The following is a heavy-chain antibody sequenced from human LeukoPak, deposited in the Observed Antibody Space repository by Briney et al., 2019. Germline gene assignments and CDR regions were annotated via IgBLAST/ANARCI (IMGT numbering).Heavy chain of an antibody. CDR1: GFTFSSYA. CDR2: ISYDGSNK. V-gene: IGHV3-30*04. J-gene: IGHJ4*02. CDR3: ERDMLSYGYYDY. D-gene: IGHD5-18*01. Sequence: GGSLRLSCAASGFTFSSYAMHWVRQAPGKGLEWVAIISYDGSNKYYADSVKGRFTISRDNSKNTLYLQVNSLRTEDTAVYYCERDMLSYGYYDYWGQGTLVTVSS.